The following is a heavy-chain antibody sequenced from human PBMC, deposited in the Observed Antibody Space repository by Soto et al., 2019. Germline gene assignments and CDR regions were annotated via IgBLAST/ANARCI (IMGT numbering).Heavy chain of an antibody. CDR2: ISVSDPGT. CDR1: GFTFGSHD. D-gene: IGHD6-19*01. CDR3: TKGTWLDI. J-gene: IGHJ3*02. Sequence: EVQLLESGGGLEQPGGSLRLSCAASGFTFGSHDMSWVRQAPGKALEWVSSISVSDPGTYYADSVKGRFTTSRDISKNPLFLQMDSLRAEDTALYYCTKGTWLDIWGQGTMVTASS. V-gene: IGHV3-23*01.